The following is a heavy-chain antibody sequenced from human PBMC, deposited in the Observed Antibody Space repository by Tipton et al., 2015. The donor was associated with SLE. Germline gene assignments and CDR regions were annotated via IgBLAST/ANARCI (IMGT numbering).Heavy chain of an antibody. CDR1: EFTFGSYS. J-gene: IGHJ2*01. Sequence: SLRLSCAASEFTFGSYSMYWVRQAPGGGLEWVSSISWNSGSIVYADSVKGRFTISRDNAKNSLYLQMNSLRAEDTALYYCAKEVYGGNLYYYFDLWGRGTLVTVSS. CDR3: AKEVYGGNLYYYFDL. V-gene: IGHV3-9*01. D-gene: IGHD4-23*01. CDR2: ISWNSGSI.